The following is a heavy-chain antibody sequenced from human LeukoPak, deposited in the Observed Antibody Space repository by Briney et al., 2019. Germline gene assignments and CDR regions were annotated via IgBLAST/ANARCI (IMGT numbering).Heavy chain of an antibody. V-gene: IGHV1-8*01. J-gene: IGHJ5*02. CDR1: GYTFTSYD. D-gene: IGHD3-10*01. CDR2: MNPNSGNT. Sequence: ASVKVSCKASGYTFTSYDINWVRQATGQGLEWMGWMNPNSGNTGYAQKFQGRVTMTRNTSISTAYMELSSLRSEDTAVYYCARGRGVRGVIIGQFDPWGQGTLVTVSS. CDR3: ARGRGVRGVIIGQFDP.